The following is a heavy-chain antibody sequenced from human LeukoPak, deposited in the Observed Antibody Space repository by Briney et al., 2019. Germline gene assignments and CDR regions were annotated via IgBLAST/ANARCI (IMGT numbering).Heavy chain of an antibody. CDR2: IRYDGSNK. Sequence: GGSLGLSCAASGFTFSSYGMHWVRQAPGKGLEWVAFIRYDGSNKYYADSVKGRFTISRDNSKNTLYLQMNSLRAEDTAVYYCAKDGSSSAHYWGQGTLVTVSS. D-gene: IGHD6-13*01. CDR3: AKDGSSSAHY. V-gene: IGHV3-30*02. CDR1: GFTFSSYG. J-gene: IGHJ4*02.